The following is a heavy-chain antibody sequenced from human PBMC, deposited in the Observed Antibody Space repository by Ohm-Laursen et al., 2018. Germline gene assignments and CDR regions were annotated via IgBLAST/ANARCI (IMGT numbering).Heavy chain of an antibody. CDR3: ATYPRRVGAKEFYYYGMDV. D-gene: IGHD1-26*01. Sequence: GASVKVSCNASGYTFTSYDINWVRQATGQGLQWMGWMNPNSGNTGYVQKFQGRVTMTRNTSISTAYMELSSLRSEDTAVYYCATYPRRVGAKEFYYYGMDVWGQGTTVTVSS. CDR2: MNPNSGNT. V-gene: IGHV1-8*01. CDR1: GYTFTSYD. J-gene: IGHJ6*02.